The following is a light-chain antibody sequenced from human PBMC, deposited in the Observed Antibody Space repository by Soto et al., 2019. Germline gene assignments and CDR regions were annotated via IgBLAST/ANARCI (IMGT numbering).Light chain of an antibody. CDR3: QQYNNWPSIT. CDR1: QSVISSY. V-gene: IGKV3-15*01. Sequence: EIVLTQSPGTLSLSPGETATLSCRASQSVISSYLAWYQQKPGQAPRLLIYGASTRATGSPARFSGSGSGTEFPLTISSLQSEDFAVSYCQQYNNWPSITFGQGTRLDI. J-gene: IGKJ5*01. CDR2: GAS.